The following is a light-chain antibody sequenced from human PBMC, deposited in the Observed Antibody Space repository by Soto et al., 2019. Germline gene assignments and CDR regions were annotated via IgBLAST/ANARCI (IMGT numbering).Light chain of an antibody. CDR3: LLYSGGSYV. V-gene: IGLV7-43*01. J-gene: IGLJ1*01. Sequence: QAVVTQEPSLTVSPGGTVTLTCASSTGPVTSGFYPHWVQQKPGQAPRTLIYSTTNKPSWTPARFSGSLLGGKAALTLSGVQPEDEADYYCLLYSGGSYVFGAGTKLTVL. CDR1: TGPVTSGFY. CDR2: STT.